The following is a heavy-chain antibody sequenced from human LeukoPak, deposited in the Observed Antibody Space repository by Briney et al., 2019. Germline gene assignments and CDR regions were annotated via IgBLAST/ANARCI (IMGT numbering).Heavy chain of an antibody. V-gene: IGHV3-30*14. Sequence: PGGSLRLSCAASGFTFSSYAMSWVRQAPGKGLEWVAIISYDGSNEYYADSVKGRFTISRDNSKNTLYLQMNSLRAEDTAVYYCARGGPAAGRFDYWGQGTLVTVSS. J-gene: IGHJ4*02. CDR1: GFTFSSYA. CDR2: ISYDGSNE. CDR3: ARGGPAAGRFDY. D-gene: IGHD6-13*01.